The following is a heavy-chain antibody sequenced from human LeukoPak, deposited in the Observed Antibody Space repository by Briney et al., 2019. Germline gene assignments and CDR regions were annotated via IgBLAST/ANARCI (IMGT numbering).Heavy chain of an antibody. J-gene: IGHJ4*02. CDR1: GGSISSGGYY. Sequence: SETLSLTCTVSGGSISSGGYYWSWLRQPPGKGLEWIVYIYHSGSTYYNPSLKSRVTISVDRSKNQFSLKLSSVTAADTAVYYCARQDSSGYFPDYWGQGTLVTVSS. CDR2: IYHSGST. D-gene: IGHD3-22*01. CDR3: ARQDSSGYFPDY. V-gene: IGHV4-30-2*01.